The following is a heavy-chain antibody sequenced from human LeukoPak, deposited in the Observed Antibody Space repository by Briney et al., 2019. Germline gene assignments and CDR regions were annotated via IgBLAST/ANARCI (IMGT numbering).Heavy chain of an antibody. CDR2: ISGSGGST. CDR3: AKDYYDSFEFAAFDI. V-gene: IGHV3-23*01. Sequence: GGSRRLSCAASGFTFSSYAMSWVRQAPGKGLEWVSAISGSGGSTYYADSVKGRFTISRDNSKSTLYLQMNSLRAEDTAVYYCAKDYYDSFEFAAFDIWGQGTMVTVSS. D-gene: IGHD3-22*01. CDR1: GFTFSSYA. J-gene: IGHJ3*02.